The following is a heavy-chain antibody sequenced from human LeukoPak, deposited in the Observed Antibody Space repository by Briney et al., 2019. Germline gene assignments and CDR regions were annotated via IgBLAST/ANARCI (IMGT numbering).Heavy chain of an antibody. Sequence: GGSLRLSCAASGFTFSSYEMNWVRQAPGKGLEWVSYISSSGSNKYYADSVKGRFTISRDNSKNTLFLQMNSLRAEDTAVYYCAKGYYEIHDAFDVWGQGTMVTVSS. CDR1: GFTFSSYE. D-gene: IGHD3-9*01. V-gene: IGHV3-48*03. CDR2: ISSSGSNK. CDR3: AKGYYEIHDAFDV. J-gene: IGHJ3*01.